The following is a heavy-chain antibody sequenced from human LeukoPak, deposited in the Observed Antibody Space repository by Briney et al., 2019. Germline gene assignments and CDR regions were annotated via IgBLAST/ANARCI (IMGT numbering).Heavy chain of an antibody. J-gene: IGHJ6*04. D-gene: IGHD3-10*02. V-gene: IGHV3-9*01. Sequence: GGSLRLSCAASGFTFDDYAMHWVRQAPGKGLEWVSGISWNSGSIGYADSVKGRFTISRDNAKNPLYLQMNSLRAEDTAVYYCAELGITMIGGVWGKGTTVTISS. CDR2: ISWNSGSI. CDR1: GFTFDDYA. CDR3: AELGITMIGGV.